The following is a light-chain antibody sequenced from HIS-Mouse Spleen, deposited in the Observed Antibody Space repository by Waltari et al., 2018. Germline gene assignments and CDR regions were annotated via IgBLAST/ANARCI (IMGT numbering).Light chain of an antibody. V-gene: IGLV2-23*01. J-gene: IGLJ3*02. CDR3: CSYAGSSTWV. CDR2: EGS. CDR1: SSDVGSYNL. Sequence: QSALTQPASVSGSPGQSITISCTGTSSDVGSYNLFSWYQQHPGKAPKRRVYEGSKRPSGVSNRFAGSKSGNTASLTSSGLQAEDEADYYCCSYAGSSTWVFGGGTKLTVL.